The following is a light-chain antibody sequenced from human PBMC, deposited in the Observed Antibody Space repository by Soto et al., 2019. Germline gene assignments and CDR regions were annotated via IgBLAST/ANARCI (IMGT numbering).Light chain of an antibody. CDR1: QSVSSN. V-gene: IGKV3-15*01. CDR3: XXXXXXGX. Sequence: EIVMTQSPATLSVSPVERATLSCRASQSVSSNLAWYQQKPGQAPRLLIYGASTRATGIPARFSGSGSGTEFTLTISRLEPEDFAXXXXXXXXXXGXFXXGTKV. CDR2: GAS. J-gene: IGKJ1*01.